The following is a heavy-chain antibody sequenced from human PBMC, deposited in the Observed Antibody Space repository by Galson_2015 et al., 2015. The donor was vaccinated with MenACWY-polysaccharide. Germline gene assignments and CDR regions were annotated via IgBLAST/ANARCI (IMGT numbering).Heavy chain of an antibody. CDR2: IIPFGDTR. D-gene: IGHD2-15*01. J-gene: IGHJ4*02. V-gene: IGHV1-69*04. CDR3: ARVSCSGNNFYFGD. CDR1: RGTFSTYA. Sequence: SVKVSCKASRGTFSTYAFSWLRQAPGQGLEWMGRIIPFGDTRNYAQTFQDRVTITADTSTSAAYMELSSLRSEDTAVYYCARVSCSGNNFYFGDWGQGTLVTVSS.